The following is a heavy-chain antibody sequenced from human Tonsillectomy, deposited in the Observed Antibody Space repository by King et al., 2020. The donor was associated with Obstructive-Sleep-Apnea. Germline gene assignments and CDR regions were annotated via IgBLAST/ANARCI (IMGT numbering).Heavy chain of an antibody. CDR3: ARGAPDYDLNREDSWFDP. CDR1: GGSISSGGYS. V-gene: IGHV4-30-2*01. D-gene: IGHD3-3*01. J-gene: IGHJ5*02. CDR2: IYHSGST. Sequence: QLQESGSGLVKPSQTLSLTCAVSGGSISSGGYSWSWIRQPPGKGLEWIGYIYHSGSTYYNPSLKSRVTISVDRSKNQFSLKLSSVTAADTAVYYCARGAPDYDLNREDSWFDPWGQGTLVTVSS.